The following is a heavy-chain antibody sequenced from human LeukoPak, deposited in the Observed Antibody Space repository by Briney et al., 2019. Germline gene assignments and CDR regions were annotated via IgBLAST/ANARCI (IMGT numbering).Heavy chain of an antibody. CDR2: IWYDGSNK. D-gene: IGHD3-10*01. Sequence: GTSLRLSCAASGFTFSSNGMHWVRQAPGKGLEWVAIIWYDGSNKYYADSVKGRFTISRDNFKNSLSLQMNSLRAEDTAVYYCAGSYYNVFDYWGQGTLVTVSS. J-gene: IGHJ4*02. V-gene: IGHV3-33*01. CDR1: GFTFSSNG. CDR3: AGSYYNVFDY.